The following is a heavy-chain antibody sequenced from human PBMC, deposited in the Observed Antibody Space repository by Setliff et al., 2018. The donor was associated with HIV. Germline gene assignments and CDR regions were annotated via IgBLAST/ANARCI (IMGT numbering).Heavy chain of an antibody. CDR1: GGSISSGSYY. CDR3: ARASVGATGLYAFDI. J-gene: IGHJ3*02. Sequence: PSETLSLTCTVSGGSISSGSYYWSWIRQPAGKGLEWIGRIYTSGSTNYNPSLKSRVTISVDTSKNQFSLKLNSVTAADTAVYYCARASVGATGLYAFDIWGQGTVVTVSS. D-gene: IGHD1-26*01. CDR2: IYTSGST. V-gene: IGHV4-61*02.